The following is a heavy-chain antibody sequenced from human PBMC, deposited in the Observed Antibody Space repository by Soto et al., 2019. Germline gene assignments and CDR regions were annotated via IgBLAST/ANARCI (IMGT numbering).Heavy chain of an antibody. CDR3: ARDSSGYYNWFDP. D-gene: IGHD3-22*01. Sequence: PGGSLRLSCAASGFTFSSYAMHWVRQAPGKGLEWVAVISYDGSNKYYADSVKGRFTISRDNSKNTLYLQMSSLRAEDTAVYYCARDSSGYYNWFDPWGQGTLVTVSS. CDR1: GFTFSSYA. V-gene: IGHV3-30-3*01. CDR2: ISYDGSNK. J-gene: IGHJ5*02.